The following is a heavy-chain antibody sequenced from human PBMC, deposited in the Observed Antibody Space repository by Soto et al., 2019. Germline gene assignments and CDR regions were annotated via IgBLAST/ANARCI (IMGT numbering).Heavy chain of an antibody. CDR1: GLIVNNNY. Sequence: EMQLVESGGGLVNPGGSLRLSCAASGLIVNNNYMNWVRQAPGKGLEWVSVIHSGNSASYGDSVMGRFTISRQNSKNSVYLQMNSLRAEYTAVYYCARDPGYCSGGICYRYMDVWGKGTTVTVSS. J-gene: IGHJ6*03. D-gene: IGHD2-15*01. CDR3: ARDPGYCSGGICYRYMDV. CDR2: IHSGNSA. V-gene: IGHV3-53*04.